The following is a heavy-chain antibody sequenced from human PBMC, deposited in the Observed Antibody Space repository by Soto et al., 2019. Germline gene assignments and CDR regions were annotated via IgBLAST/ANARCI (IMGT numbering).Heavy chain of an antibody. CDR3: ARDPAFLEWLFYFDY. V-gene: IGHV3-33*01. D-gene: IGHD3-3*02. CDR1: GFTFSSYG. Sequence: GGSLRLSCAASGFTFSSYGRHWVRQAPGKGLEWVAVIWYDGSNKYYADSVKGRFTISRDNSKNTLYLQMNSLRAEDTAVYYCARDPAFLEWLFYFDYWGQGTRLTVSS. J-gene: IGHJ4*02. CDR2: IWYDGSNK.